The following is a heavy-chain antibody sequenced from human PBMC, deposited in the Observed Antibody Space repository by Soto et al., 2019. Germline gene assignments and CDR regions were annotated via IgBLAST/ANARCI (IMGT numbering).Heavy chain of an antibody. V-gene: IGHV3-33*01. CDR2: IWYDGSNK. J-gene: IGHJ6*02. D-gene: IGHD7-27*01. CDR3: ARQSVGTYYYHGMDV. CDR1: GFTFSSYG. Sequence: QVQLVESGGGVVQPGRSLRLSCAASGFTFSSYGMHWVRQAPGKGLEWVAVIWYDGSNKYYADSVKGRFTISRDNSKNTLYLQMNSLRAEDTAVYYCARQSVGTYYYHGMDVWGQGTTVTVSS.